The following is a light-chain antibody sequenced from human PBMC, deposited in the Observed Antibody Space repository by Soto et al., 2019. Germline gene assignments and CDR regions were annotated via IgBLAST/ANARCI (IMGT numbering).Light chain of an antibody. CDR1: QSISSW. V-gene: IGKV1-5*03. J-gene: IGKJ2*01. CDR2: KAS. CDR3: QQYNSWYT. Sequence: DLQMTQSPSTLSASVGDRVTITCRASQSISSWLAWYQQKPGKAPKLLIYKASTLESGVPSRFSGSGSGTEFTLTISSLQPDDFATYYCQQYNSWYTFGQGTKLEI.